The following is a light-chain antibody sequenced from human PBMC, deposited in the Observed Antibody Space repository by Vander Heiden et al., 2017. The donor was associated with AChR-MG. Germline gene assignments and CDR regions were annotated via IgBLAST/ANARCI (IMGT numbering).Light chain of an antibody. CDR1: SSDIGGYKD. CDR3: SSYTRSTTPYV. J-gene: IGLJ1*01. V-gene: IGLV2-14*03. Sequence: QSALTQPASVSGSPGPSITTSCTGTSSDIGGYKDVSWDQHSPDKAPRLIIFDVSNRPSGVSKRFSGSKSGNTASLTISGLQAEDEATYYCSSYTRSTTPYVFGTGTQVTVL. CDR2: DVS.